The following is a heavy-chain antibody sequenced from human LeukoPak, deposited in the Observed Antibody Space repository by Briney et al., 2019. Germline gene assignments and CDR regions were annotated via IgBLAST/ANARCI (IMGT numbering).Heavy chain of an antibody. Sequence: SETLSLTCTVSGVSISWYFWSWFRQPPGMRLEYIADMRYSEAPTYNPSLKSRVSISLDTSKNQCSLKLSSVTAADTAVYYCARHMNGGTNPMDVWGQGTMVTVSS. CDR2: MRYSEAP. J-gene: IGHJ6*02. CDR1: GVSISWYF. CDR3: ARHMNGGTNPMDV. D-gene: IGHD2-8*01. V-gene: IGHV4-59*08.